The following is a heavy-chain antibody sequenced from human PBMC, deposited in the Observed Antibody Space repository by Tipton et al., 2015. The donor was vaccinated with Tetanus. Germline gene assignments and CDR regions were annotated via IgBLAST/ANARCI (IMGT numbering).Heavy chain of an antibody. CDR1: GGSISSGGYY. CDR3: SRDQARGGRGWNYFVY. V-gene: IGHV4-31*03. Sequence: TLSLTCTVSGGSISSGGYYWTWIRQHPGKGLEWIGDIYFSGSTYYNPSLKSRVTISVDTSKNQFSVNLNSVTAADTAVYYCSRDQARGGRGWNYFVYWGPGALVSVSS. CDR2: IYFSGST. J-gene: IGHJ4*02. D-gene: IGHD3-10*01.